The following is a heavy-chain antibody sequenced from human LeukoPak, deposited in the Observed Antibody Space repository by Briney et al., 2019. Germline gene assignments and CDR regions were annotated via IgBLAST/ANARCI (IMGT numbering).Heavy chain of an antibody. Sequence: PGGSLRLSCAGSGFTFGDYAMAWVRHTPGKGLAWVSSINRNDGRTGYAESVRGRFTISRDNAKNSLYLQMNSLRAEDTAVYYCARAGSHRNSGYDYWGQGTLVTVSS. CDR1: GFTFGDYA. CDR3: ARAGSHRNSGYDY. CDR2: INRNDGRT. J-gene: IGHJ4*02. V-gene: IGHV3-20*04. D-gene: IGHD5-12*01.